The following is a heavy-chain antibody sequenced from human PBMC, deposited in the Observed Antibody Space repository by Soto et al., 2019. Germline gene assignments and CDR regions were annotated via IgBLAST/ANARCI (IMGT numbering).Heavy chain of an antibody. CDR3: ARGVGYYGSGSYYNESEIYYYYGMDV. CDR1: GYTFTGYY. Sequence: GASVKVSCKASGYTFTGYYMHWVRQAPGQGLEWMGWINPNSGGTNYAQKFQGWVTMTRDTSISTAYMELSRLRSDDTAVYYCARGVGYYGSGSYYNESEIYYYYGMDVWGQGTTVTVSS. CDR2: INPNSGGT. V-gene: IGHV1-2*04. J-gene: IGHJ6*02. D-gene: IGHD3-10*01.